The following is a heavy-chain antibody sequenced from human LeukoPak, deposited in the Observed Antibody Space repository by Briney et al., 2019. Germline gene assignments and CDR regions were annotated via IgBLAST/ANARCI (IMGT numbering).Heavy chain of an antibody. CDR2: INWNGGST. CDR1: GFTLDDYG. Sequence: GGSLRLSCAASGFTLDDYGMSWVRQAPGKGLEWVSGINWNGGSTGYADSVKGRFTISRDDAKNSLYLQMNSLRAEDTALHYCARDGCSSTTCYQPYFDPWGRGTLVTVSS. CDR3: ARDGCSSTTCYQPYFDP. J-gene: IGHJ5*02. D-gene: IGHD2-2*01. V-gene: IGHV3-20*04.